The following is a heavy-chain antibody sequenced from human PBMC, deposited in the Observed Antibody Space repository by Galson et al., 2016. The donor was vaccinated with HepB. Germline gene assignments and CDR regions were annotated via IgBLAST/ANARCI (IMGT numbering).Heavy chain of an antibody. CDR3: ARGFGGGGLGY. Sequence: SETLSLTCIVSGGSISSSTYYWGWIRQPPGKGLEWIGSIYYSGTTYYNPSLTSRVTISVDKSKNQVSLKLSSVIAADTTVYYCARGFGGGGLGYWGQGTLVTGSS. CDR1: GGSISSSTYY. J-gene: IGHJ4*02. D-gene: IGHD3-16*01. CDR2: IYYSGTT. V-gene: IGHV4-39*07.